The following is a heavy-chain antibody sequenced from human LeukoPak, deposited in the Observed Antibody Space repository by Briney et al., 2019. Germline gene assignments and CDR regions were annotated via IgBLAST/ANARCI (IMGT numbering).Heavy chain of an antibody. J-gene: IGHJ4*02. Sequence: ASVKVSCKASGYTFTSYAMHWVRQAPGQRLEWMGWINAGNGNTKYSQKFQGRVTITRDTSASTAYMELSSLRSEDTAVYYCARGLGGGGDTYDYVWGSYRYTKSDYWGQGTLVTVSS. CDR2: INAGNGNT. D-gene: IGHD3-16*02. CDR1: GYTFTSYA. V-gene: IGHV1-3*01. CDR3: ARGLGGGGDTYDYVWGSYRYTKSDY.